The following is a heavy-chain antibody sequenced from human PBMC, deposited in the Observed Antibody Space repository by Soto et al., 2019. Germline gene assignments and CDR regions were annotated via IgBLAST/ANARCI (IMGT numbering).Heavy chain of an antibody. Sequence: QVQLVQSGAEVKKPGSSVKVSCMAFGYTFTGYYMHWVRQAPGQGLEWMVWINPNSGGTNYAQKFQGRVTMTRDKSISTAYMELSRLRSDDTAVYYCARDRELYSSGWYGWWYFDLWVRGTLVTVSS. CDR1: GYTFTGYY. V-gene: IGHV1-2*02. CDR3: ARDRELYSSGWYGWWYFDL. CDR2: INPNSGGT. D-gene: IGHD6-19*01. J-gene: IGHJ2*01.